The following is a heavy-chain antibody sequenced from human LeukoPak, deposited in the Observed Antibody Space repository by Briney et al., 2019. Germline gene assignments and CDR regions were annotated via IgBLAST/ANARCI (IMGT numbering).Heavy chain of an antibody. V-gene: IGHV1-69*13. CDR1: GGTFSSYA. Sequence: ASVKVSCKASGGTFSSYAISWVRPAPGQGLEWMGGIIPIFGTANYAQKFQGRVTITADESTSTAYMELSSLRSEDTAVYYCARPIELRSNYYYGMDVWGQGTTVTVSS. J-gene: IGHJ6*02. CDR2: IIPIFGTA. D-gene: IGHD3-3*01. CDR3: ARPIELRSNYYYGMDV.